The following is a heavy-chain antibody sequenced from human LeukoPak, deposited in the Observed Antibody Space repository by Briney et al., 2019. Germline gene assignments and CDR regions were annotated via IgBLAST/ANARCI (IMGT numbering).Heavy chain of an antibody. J-gene: IGHJ5*02. CDR3: ARDRGLGATPAGVCSVATWFAP. CDR2: INPNSGGT. D-gene: IGHD1-26*01. CDR1: GYTFTGYY. V-gene: IGHV1-2*02. Sequence: GASVKVSCKASGYTFTGYYMHWVRQAPGQGLEWMGWINPNSGGTNYAQKFQGRVTMTRDTSISTAYMELSRLRSDDTAVYYCARDRGLGATPAGVCSVATWFAPWGQGTLVTVSS.